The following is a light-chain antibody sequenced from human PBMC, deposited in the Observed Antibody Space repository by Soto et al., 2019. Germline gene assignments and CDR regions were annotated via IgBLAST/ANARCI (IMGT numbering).Light chain of an antibody. V-gene: IGKV3-20*01. CDR1: QSVSSNL. Sequence: EIVLTQSPGTLSLSPGERATLSCRASQSVSSNLLAWYQEKPGQAPRLLIYGASSRATGIPDRFSGSGSGTDFTLTISRLEPEDFAVYYCQQYGSSGTFGQGTKVDI. CDR3: QQYGSSGT. J-gene: IGKJ1*01. CDR2: GAS.